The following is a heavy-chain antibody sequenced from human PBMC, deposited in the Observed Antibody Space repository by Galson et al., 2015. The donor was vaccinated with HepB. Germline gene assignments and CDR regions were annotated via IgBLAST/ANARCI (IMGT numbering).Heavy chain of an antibody. J-gene: IGHJ5*02. Sequence: SLRLSCAVSGFAFGDYVMTWFRQAPGRGLEWVGFVRRKVSGGTTEYAASVKGRFTISRDDFKSIAYLQMNSLKTEDTAVYFCTRTKLGYCSGGGCYSGWFDPWGQGTLVTVSS. CDR1: GFAFGDYV. CDR3: TRTKLGYCSGGGCYSGWFDP. D-gene: IGHD2-15*01. V-gene: IGHV3-49*03. CDR2: VRRKVSGGTT.